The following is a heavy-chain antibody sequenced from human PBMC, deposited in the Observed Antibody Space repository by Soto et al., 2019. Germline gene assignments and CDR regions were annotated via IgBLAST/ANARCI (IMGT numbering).Heavy chain of an antibody. CDR2: MNPNSGNT. Sequence: ASVKVSCKASGYTFTSYDINWVRQATGQGLEWMGWMNPNSGNTGYAQKFQGRVTMTRNTSISTAYMELSSLRSEDTAVYYCARGGLSLLWFGELLSPPKGHDYSYGMDVWGQGTTGTVSS. J-gene: IGHJ6*02. V-gene: IGHV1-8*01. D-gene: IGHD3-10*01. CDR3: ARGGLSLLWFGELLSPPKGHDYSYGMDV. CDR1: GYTFTSYD.